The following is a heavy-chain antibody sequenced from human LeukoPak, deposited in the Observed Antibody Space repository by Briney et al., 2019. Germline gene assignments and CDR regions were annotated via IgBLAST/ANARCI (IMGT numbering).Heavy chain of an antibody. V-gene: IGHV4-39*07. CDR3: ARGLNNVVVPAAIGRSNWFDP. Sequence: SETLSLTCTVSGGSISSGSYYWSWIRQPPGKGLEWIGEINHSGSTNYNPSLKSRVTISVDTSKNQFSLKLSSVTAADTAVYYCARGLNNVVVPAAIGRSNWFDPWGQGTLVTVSS. CDR2: INHSGST. CDR1: GGSISSGSYY. D-gene: IGHD2-2*02. J-gene: IGHJ5*02.